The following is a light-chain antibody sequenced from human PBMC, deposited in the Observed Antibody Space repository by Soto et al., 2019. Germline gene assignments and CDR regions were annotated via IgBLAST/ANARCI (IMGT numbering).Light chain of an antibody. V-gene: IGLV2-14*01. CDR2: EVS. Sequence: QSALTQPASVSGSPGQSITISCTGTSSDVGGYNYVSWYQQYPGKAPKLMIYEVSNRPSGVSNRFSGSKSGNTASLTISGLQADDEADYYCSSYTSSSTYVFGTGTQLTVL. CDR3: SSYTSSSTYV. CDR1: SSDVGGYNY. J-gene: IGLJ1*01.